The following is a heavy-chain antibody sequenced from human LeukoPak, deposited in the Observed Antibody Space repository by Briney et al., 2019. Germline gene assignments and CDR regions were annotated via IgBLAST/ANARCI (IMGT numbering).Heavy chain of an antibody. Sequence: ASVKVSCKASGYTFTSYDINWVRQATGQGLEWMGWMNPNSGNTGYAQKFQGRVTMTRNTSISTAYMELSSLRSQDTAVYYCERGHGGIAAAGTSSWAEGTLVTVFS. CDR3: ERGHGGIAAAGTSS. CDR1: GYTFTSYD. J-gene: IGHJ4*02. CDR2: MNPNSGNT. V-gene: IGHV1-8*01. D-gene: IGHD6-13*01.